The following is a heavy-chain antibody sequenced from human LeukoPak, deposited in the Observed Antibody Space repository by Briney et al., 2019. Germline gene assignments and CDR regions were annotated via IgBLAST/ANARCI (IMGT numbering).Heavy chain of an antibody. Sequence: ASVKVSCKASGYTFTSYGISWVRQAPGQGLEWMGWISAYNGNTNYAQKLRGRVTMTTDTSTSTAYMELRSLRSDDTAVYYCAKAKGSHGGRAFDIWGQGTMVTVSS. J-gene: IGHJ3*02. CDR1: GYTFTSYG. D-gene: IGHD3-16*01. V-gene: IGHV1-18*01. CDR3: AKAKGSHGGRAFDI. CDR2: ISAYNGNT.